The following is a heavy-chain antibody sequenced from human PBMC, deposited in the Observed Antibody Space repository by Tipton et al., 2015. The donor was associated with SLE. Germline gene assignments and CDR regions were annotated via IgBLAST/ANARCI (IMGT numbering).Heavy chain of an antibody. Sequence: GSLRLSCAASGFTFSKNGMSWVRQAPGKGLEWVSSISATGDSTYYADSVKGRFTISRDNAKNSLYLQMTSLRVEDSAVYYCARELRGVGGDASDVWGQGTVVTVAS. V-gene: IGHV3-23*01. J-gene: IGHJ3*01. CDR2: ISATGDST. D-gene: IGHD3-3*01. CDR3: ARELRGVGGDASDV. CDR1: GFTFSKNG.